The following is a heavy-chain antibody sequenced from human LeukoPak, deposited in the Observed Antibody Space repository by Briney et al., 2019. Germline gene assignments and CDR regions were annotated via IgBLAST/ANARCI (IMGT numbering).Heavy chain of an antibody. J-gene: IGHJ5*02. CDR1: GGSISSYP. CDR3: ARDRTGWFDP. Sequence: SETLSLTCTVSGGSISSYPWSWIRQPAGKGPEWIGRFYISGSTHYSPPLKSRVTVSLDKSRNQFSLKMSSVTAADTAVYYCARDRTGWFDPWGQGILVTVSS. CDR2: FYISGST. V-gene: IGHV4-4*07.